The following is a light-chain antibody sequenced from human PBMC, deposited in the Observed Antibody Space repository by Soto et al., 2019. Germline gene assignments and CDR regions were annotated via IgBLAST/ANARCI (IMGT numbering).Light chain of an antibody. V-gene: IGKV3-15*01. CDR2: GTS. Sequence: EIVMTQSPATLSVSPGERATLFCRASQSISSNLAWYQQKAGQAPRLLIYGTSTRATGIPARFSGSGSGTEYTLTISSLQSEDCAVYYCQQYNNWPPLTGGGGTKVEIK. J-gene: IGKJ4*01. CDR3: QQYNNWPPLT. CDR1: QSISSN.